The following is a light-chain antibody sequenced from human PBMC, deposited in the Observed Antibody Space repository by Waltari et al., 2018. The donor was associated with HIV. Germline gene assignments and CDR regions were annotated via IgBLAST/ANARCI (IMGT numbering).Light chain of an antibody. Sequence: DVVMTQSPLSLPVTLGQPASISCRSSQSLVHRDGNTYLIWFQQRPGQSPRRLIYNVSNRDFGVPDRVSGSGSGTDFTLKISRVEAEDVGVYYCMQGTHWPYTFGQGTKLKIK. J-gene: IGKJ2*01. CDR3: MQGTHWPYT. V-gene: IGKV2-30*02. CDR2: NVS. CDR1: QSLVHRDGNTY.